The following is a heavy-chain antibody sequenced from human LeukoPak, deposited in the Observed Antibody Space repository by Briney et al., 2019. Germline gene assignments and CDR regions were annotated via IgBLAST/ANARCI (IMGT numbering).Heavy chain of an antibody. J-gene: IGHJ4*02. CDR3: ARDLNWETY. CDR1: GLTVSKNY. Sequence: GGSLRLSCAASGLTVSKNYMSWVRQAPGKGLEWVANIKTDGSLIYYVDSMKGRFTISRDNAKNSLYLQMNSLRVEDTAVYYCARDLNWETYWGQGTLVSVSS. CDR2: IKTDGSLI. D-gene: IGHD7-27*01. V-gene: IGHV3-7*01.